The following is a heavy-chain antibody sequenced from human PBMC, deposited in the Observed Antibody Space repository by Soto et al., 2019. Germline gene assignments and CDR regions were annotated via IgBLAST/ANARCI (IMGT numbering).Heavy chain of an antibody. D-gene: IGHD3-9*01. J-gene: IGHJ3*02. V-gene: IGHV1-69*13. CDR1: GGTFSSYA. CDR2: IIPIFGTA. CDR3: ARWKFDSPDAFDI. Sequence: GASVKVSCKASGGTFSSYAISWVRQAPGQGLEWMGGIIPIFGTANFAQKFQGRVTITADESTSTAYVELSSLRSEDTAVYYCARWKFDSPDAFDIWGQGTMVTVSS.